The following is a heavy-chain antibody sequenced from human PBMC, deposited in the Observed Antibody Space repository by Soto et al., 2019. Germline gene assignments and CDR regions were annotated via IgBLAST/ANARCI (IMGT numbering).Heavy chain of an antibody. J-gene: IGHJ6*02. V-gene: IGHV3-30*18. Sequence: QVQLVESGGGVVQPGRSLRLSYVVSGFTFRSYGMHWVRQAPGKGLEWVATILYDGNNKYYADSMKGRFTISRDNSKNTLYLQMNSLRAEDTAVYYCAKESFDYGDYGSYGMDVWGQGTTVTVSS. CDR1: GFTFRSYG. CDR2: ILYDGNNK. D-gene: IGHD4-17*01. CDR3: AKESFDYGDYGSYGMDV.